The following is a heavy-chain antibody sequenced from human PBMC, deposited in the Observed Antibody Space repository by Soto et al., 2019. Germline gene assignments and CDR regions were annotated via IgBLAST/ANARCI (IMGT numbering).Heavy chain of an antibody. CDR3: ATTVDINPRWFDP. J-gene: IGHJ5*02. V-gene: IGHV4-31*03. CDR1: GGSISSGGYY. Sequence: SETLSLTCTVSGGSISSGGYYWSWIRQHPGKGLEWIGYIYYSGSTYYNPSLKSRVTISVDTSKNQFSLKLSSVTAADTAVYYCATTVDINPRWFDPWGQGTLVTVSS. D-gene: IGHD5-12*01. CDR2: IYYSGST.